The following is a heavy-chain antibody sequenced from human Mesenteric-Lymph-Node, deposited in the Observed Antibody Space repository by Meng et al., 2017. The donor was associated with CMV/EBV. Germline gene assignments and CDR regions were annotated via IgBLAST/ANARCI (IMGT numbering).Heavy chain of an antibody. CDR3: ARDPSREDGMDV. CDR2: ISYDGSNK. J-gene: IGHJ6*02. V-gene: IGHV3-30-3*01. CDR1: GFTFSSYA. Sequence: GESLKISCAASGFTFSSYAMHWVRQAPGKGLEWVAVISYDGSNKYYADSVKGRFTISRDNSKNTLYLQMNSLRAEDTAVYYWARDPSREDGMDVWGQGTTVTVSS.